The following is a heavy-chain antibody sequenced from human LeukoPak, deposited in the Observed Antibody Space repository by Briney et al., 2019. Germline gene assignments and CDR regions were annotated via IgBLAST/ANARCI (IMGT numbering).Heavy chain of an antibody. CDR2: ISWNSGSI. Sequence: PGRSLRLSCAASGFTFDDYAMHWVRQAPGKGREWVSGISWNSGSIGYADSVKGRFTISRDNAKNSLYLQMNSLRAEDTALYYCAKATYYYDSSGYGAFDIWGQGTMVTVSS. J-gene: IGHJ3*02. D-gene: IGHD3-22*01. V-gene: IGHV3-9*01. CDR3: AKATYYYDSSGYGAFDI. CDR1: GFTFDDYA.